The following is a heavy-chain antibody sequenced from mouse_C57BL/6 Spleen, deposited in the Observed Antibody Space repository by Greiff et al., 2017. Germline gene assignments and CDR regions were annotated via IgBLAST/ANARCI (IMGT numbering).Heavy chain of an antibody. D-gene: IGHD2-1*01. CDR1: GYTFTSYW. Sequence: VQLQQPGAELVKPGASVKMSCTASGYTFTSYWITWVKQRPGQGLEWIGDIYPGSGSTNYNEKFKSKATLTVDPSSSTAYMQLSSLTSEDSAVYYCARLTDGNYVKAMDYWGQGTSVTVSS. V-gene: IGHV1-55*01. CDR3: ARLTDGNYVKAMDY. J-gene: IGHJ4*01. CDR2: IYPGSGST.